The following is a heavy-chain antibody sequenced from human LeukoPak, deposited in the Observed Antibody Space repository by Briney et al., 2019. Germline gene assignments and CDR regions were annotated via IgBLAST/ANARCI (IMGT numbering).Heavy chain of an antibody. D-gene: IGHD3-16*01. J-gene: IGHJ4*02. CDR2: MYASGTT. CDR3: ARGAGPFDY. Sequence: SEPLSLTCTVSGGSISSDYWSWIRQSAGKGLEWIGRMYASGTTNYNPSLKSRATTSLDTSKNQLSLRLKSVTAADTAVYYCARGAGPFDYWGQGTLVTVSS. CDR1: GGSISSDY. V-gene: IGHV4-4*07.